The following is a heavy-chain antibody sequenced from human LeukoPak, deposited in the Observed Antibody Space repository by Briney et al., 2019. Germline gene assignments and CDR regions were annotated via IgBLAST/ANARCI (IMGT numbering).Heavy chain of an antibody. CDR1: GYTFTDYY. CDR3: ARGRYYDTSGPSWRDYYYMAV. CDR2: INPNSGDT. V-gene: IGHV1-2*02. D-gene: IGHD3-22*01. Sequence: ASVKVSCKASGYTFTDYYVHLVRQAPGQGLEWMGWINPNSGDTSYAQKFQGRVTMTSDTSISTAYMELRRLTSDDTAVYYCARGRYYDTSGPSWRDYYYMAVWGRGTAVTVSS. J-gene: IGHJ6*03.